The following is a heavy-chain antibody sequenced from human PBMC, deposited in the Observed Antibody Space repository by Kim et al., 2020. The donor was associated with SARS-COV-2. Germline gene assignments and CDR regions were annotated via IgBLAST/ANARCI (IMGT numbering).Heavy chain of an antibody. CDR2: IWYDGSNK. CDR1: GFTFSSYG. V-gene: IGHV3-33*01. Sequence: GGSLRLSCAASGFTFSSYGMHWVRQAPGKGLEWVAVIWYDGSNKYYADSVKGRFTISRDNSKNTLYLQMNSLRAEDTAVYYCARGPAWSSGSGMDVWGQGTTVTVSS. CDR3: ARGPAWSSGSGMDV. D-gene: IGHD3-22*01. J-gene: IGHJ6*02.